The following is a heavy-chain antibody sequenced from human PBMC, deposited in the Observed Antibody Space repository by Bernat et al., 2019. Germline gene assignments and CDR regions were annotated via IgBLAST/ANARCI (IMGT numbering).Heavy chain of an antibody. CDR2: ISYDGSNK. J-gene: IGHJ2*01. Sequence: QLLESGGGWVQPGRSLRLSCAASGFTFGSYAMPWFRQAPGKGLGWVAVISYDGSNKYYADSVKGRFTISRENARNSLYLQMNSLRAEDTAVYYCAREGRSSAWNDWYFDLWGRGTLVTVSS. CDR1: GFTFGSYA. D-gene: IGHD6-19*01. CDR3: AREGRSSAWNDWYFDL. V-gene: IGHV3-30*14.